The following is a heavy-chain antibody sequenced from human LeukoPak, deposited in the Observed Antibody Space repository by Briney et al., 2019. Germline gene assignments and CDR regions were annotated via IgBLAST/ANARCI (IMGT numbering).Heavy chain of an antibody. V-gene: IGHV4-59*08. CDR2: IYYSGST. CDR3: ARQVITGYYDY. D-gene: IGHD2/OR15-2a*01. J-gene: IGHJ4*02. Sequence: SETLSLTCTVSGGSISSYSWSWIRQPPGKGLECIGYIYYSGSTNYNPSLKSRVTISVDTSKNQFSLKLSSVTAAGTAVYYCARQVITGYYDYWGQGTLVTGSS. CDR1: GGSISSYS.